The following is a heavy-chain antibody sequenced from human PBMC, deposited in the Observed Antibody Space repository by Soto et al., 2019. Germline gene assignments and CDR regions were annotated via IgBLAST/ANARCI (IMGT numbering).Heavy chain of an antibody. CDR1: GFTFSSYA. CDR2: ISSNGGST. D-gene: IGHD6-6*01. CDR3: ARVPPPPYSSSSYYYYYYMDV. Sequence: GGSLRLSCAASGFTFSSYAMHWVRQAPGKGLEYVSAISSNGGSTYYANSVKGRFTISRDNSKNTLYLQMGSLRAEDMAVYYCARVPPPPYSSSSYYYYYYMDVWGKGTTVTVSS. V-gene: IGHV3-64*01. J-gene: IGHJ6*03.